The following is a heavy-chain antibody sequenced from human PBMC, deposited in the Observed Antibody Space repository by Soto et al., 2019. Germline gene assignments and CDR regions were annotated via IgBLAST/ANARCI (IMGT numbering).Heavy chain of an antibody. CDR1: WGSISSYY. V-gene: IGHV4-4*07. D-gene: IGHD6-13*01. CDR3: ARETTGYSSSWYDFCSNWFDP. J-gene: IGHJ5*02. CDR2: IYTSGST. Sequence: SETLSLTCTGSWGSISSYYWSWIRQPAGKGLEWIGRIYTSGSTNYNPSLKNRVTMSVDTSKNQFSLKLSSVTAADTAVYYCARETTGYSSSWYDFCSNWFDPLGQGTRVTVSS.